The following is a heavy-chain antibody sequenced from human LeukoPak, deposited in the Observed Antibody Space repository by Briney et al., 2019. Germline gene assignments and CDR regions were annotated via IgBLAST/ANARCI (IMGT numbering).Heavy chain of an antibody. CDR1: GGSTSSSSYY. CDR3: ARTYNWNYGLNFGC. D-gene: IGHD1-7*01. Sequence: SETLSLTCTVSGGSTSSSSYYWGWIRQPPGKGLEWIGNIYYGGSTYYNPSLKSRVTISVDASNNEFSLKLSSVTAADTAMYFCARTYNWNYGLNFGCWGQGTLVTVSS. CDR2: IYYGGST. J-gene: IGHJ4*02. V-gene: IGHV4-39*01.